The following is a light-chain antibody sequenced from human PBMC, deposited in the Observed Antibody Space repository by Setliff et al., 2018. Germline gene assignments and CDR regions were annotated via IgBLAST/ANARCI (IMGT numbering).Light chain of an antibody. CDR1: SSDVGGYDY. Sequence: QSVLTQPAAVSRSPGQSITISCTGTSSDVGGYDYVSWYQQYPGKAPKLIIYGVTKRPSGVSSRFSGSKSGNTASLTISGLQAEDEADYFCSSYKNTNKNVFGTGTKGTV. J-gene: IGLJ1*01. CDR3: SSYKNTNKNV. V-gene: IGLV2-14*01. CDR2: GVT.